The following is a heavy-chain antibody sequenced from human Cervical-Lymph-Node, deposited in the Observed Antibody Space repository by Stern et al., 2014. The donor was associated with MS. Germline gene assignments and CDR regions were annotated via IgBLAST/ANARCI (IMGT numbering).Heavy chain of an antibody. D-gene: IGHD4-23*01. V-gene: IGHV3-21*01. J-gene: IGHJ4*02. CDR1: GFTFSSYS. CDR2: MSSGGSYI. Sequence: EDQLGESGGGLVKPGGSLRLSCAASGFTFSSYSMNWVRQAPGKGLEWVASMSSGGSYIAYADSLKGRFTISIDNAKNSLYLQMNSLRAEDTAVYYCARGRGGNYRYYFDYWGQGTLVTVSS. CDR3: ARGRGGNYRYYFDY.